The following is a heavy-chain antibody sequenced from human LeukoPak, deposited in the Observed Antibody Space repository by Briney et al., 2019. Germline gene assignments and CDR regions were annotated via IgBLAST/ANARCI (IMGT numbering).Heavy chain of an antibody. CDR1: GFTFGTYT. J-gene: IGHJ6*04. CDR2: ISSSGSTI. Sequence: GGSLRLSCAASGFTFGTYTMNWVRQAPGKGLEWVSYISSSGSTIYYADSVKGRFTISRDNAKNSLYLQMNSLRAEDTAVYYCAELGITMIGGVWGKGTTVTISS. CDR3: AELGITMIGGV. D-gene: IGHD3-10*02. V-gene: IGHV3-48*03.